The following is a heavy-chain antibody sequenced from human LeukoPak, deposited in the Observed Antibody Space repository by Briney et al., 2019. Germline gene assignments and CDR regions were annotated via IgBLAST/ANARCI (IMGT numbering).Heavy chain of an antibody. D-gene: IGHD3-3*01. J-gene: IGHJ4*02. CDR2: INPNSGGT. CDR3: ARGLSGYDFWSGRGNY. V-gene: IGHV1-2*02. Sequence: ASVKVSCKASGYTFTGYYMHWVRQAPGQGLEWIGWINPNSGGTNYAQKFQGRVTMTRDTSISTAYMELSRLRSDDTAVYYCARGLSGYDFWSGRGNYWGQGTLVTVSS. CDR1: GYTFTGYY.